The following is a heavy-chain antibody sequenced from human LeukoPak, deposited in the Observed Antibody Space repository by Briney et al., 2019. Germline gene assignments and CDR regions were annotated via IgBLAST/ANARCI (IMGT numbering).Heavy chain of an antibody. CDR1: GFTFSSYV. J-gene: IGHJ4*02. CDR2: ISHDGNVM. CDR3: ARDRDWLISD. D-gene: IGHD3-9*01. V-gene: IGHV3-74*01. Sequence: GGSLRLSCAASGFTFSSYVMHWVRQVPGQGLVWVSRISHDGNVMAYADSVKGRFTISRDNAKNTLYLQMNSLRDEDTAVYYCARDRDWLISDWGQGTLVTVSS.